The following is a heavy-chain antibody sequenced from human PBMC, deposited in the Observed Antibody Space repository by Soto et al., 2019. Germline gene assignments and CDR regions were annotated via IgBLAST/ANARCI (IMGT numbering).Heavy chain of an antibody. CDR3: AKGRGGSGSLNPRVDF. Sequence: EVQLLESGGGLVQPGGSLRLSCAASGFTFNNYAMTWVRQAPGKGLEWVSAISGGGDTTSYADSVKGRFTVSRDGSKNTLYLQMSSPRAEDTALYYCAKGRGGSGSLNPRVDFWGQGTLVTVSS. J-gene: IGHJ4*02. CDR1: GFTFNNYA. V-gene: IGHV3-23*01. CDR2: ISGGGDTT. D-gene: IGHD3-10*01.